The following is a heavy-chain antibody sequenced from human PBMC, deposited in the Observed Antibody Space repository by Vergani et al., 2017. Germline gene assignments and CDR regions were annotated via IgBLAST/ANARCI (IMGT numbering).Heavy chain of an antibody. Sequence: EVQLLESGGGLVQPGGSLRLSCAASGFTFSSYAMSWVRQAPGKGLEWVSAISGSGGSTYYADSVKGRFTISRDNSKNTLYLQMNSLRAEDTAVYYCAKDQGYCSSTSCSHYYYYGMDVWGQ. J-gene: IGHJ6*02. CDR2: ISGSGGST. CDR1: GFTFSSYA. D-gene: IGHD2-2*01. CDR3: AKDQGYCSSTSCSHYYYYGMDV. V-gene: IGHV3-23*01.